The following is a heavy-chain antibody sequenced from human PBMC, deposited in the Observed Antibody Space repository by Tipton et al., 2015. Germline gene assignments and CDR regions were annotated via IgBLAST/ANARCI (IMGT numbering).Heavy chain of an antibody. V-gene: IGHV4-61*01. Sequence: TLSLTCSVSGGSVSSANYYWSWIRQPPGKGLEWIGEINHSGSTNYNPSLKSRVTISIDTSKNQFSLNLSSVTAADTAGYYCARTGYCSGGSCYFDAFDIWGRGTMVTVSS. J-gene: IGHJ3*02. CDR1: GGSVSSANYY. CDR2: INHSGST. D-gene: IGHD2-15*01. CDR3: ARTGYCSGGSCYFDAFDI.